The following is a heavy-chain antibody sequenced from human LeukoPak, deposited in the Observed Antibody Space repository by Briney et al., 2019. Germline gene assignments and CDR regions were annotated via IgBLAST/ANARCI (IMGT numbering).Heavy chain of an antibody. CDR3: AKEPTSYSSGWYFHH. Sequence: GGSLRLSCAASGSIFSNYGMHWVRQAPGNGREWVAVISHDGRTEFYADSVKGRFTISRDNSKNTLDLQMFSLRAEDTAVYYCAKEPTSYSSGWYFHHWGQGTLVTVSS. D-gene: IGHD6-25*01. V-gene: IGHV3-30*18. J-gene: IGHJ1*01. CDR2: ISHDGRTE. CDR1: GSIFSNYG.